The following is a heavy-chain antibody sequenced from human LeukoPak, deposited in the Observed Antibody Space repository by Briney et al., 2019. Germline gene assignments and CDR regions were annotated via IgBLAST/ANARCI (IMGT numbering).Heavy chain of an antibody. J-gene: IGHJ5*02. CDR3: ARGYSYGQRWFDP. CDR2: IYYSGST. Sequence: PSETLSLTCIVSGGSISSYYWSWIRQPPGKGLEWIGYIYYSGSTNYNPSLKSRVTISVDTSKNQFSLKLSSVTAADTAVYYCARGYSYGQRWFDPWGQGTLVTVSS. V-gene: IGHV4-59*01. D-gene: IGHD5-18*01. CDR1: GGSISSYY.